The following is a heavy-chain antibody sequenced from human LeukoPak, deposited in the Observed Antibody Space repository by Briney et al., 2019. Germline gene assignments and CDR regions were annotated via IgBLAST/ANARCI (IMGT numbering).Heavy chain of an antibody. D-gene: IGHD3-9*01. CDR1: GFTFSDYW. V-gene: IGHV3-7*01. CDR3: ARANVLRYFDWLEYYYYYMDV. CDR2: IKQDGSEK. Sequence: GGSLRLSCAAAGFTFSDYWMNWVRQAPGKGLGWVANIKQDGSEKNYVDSVKGRFTISRDNAKNSLYLQMNSLRAEDTAVYYCARANVLRYFDWLEYYYYYMDVWGKGTTVTISS. J-gene: IGHJ6*03.